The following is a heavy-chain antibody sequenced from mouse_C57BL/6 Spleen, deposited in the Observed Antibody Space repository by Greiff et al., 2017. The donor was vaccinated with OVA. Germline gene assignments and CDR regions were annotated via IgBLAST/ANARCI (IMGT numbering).Heavy chain of an antibody. V-gene: IGHV1-82*01. J-gene: IGHJ4*01. CDR3: ERSGCINAVMGNAMDY. CDR1: GYAFSSSW. Sequence: VQLKQSGPELVKPGASVKISCKASGYAFSSSWMHWVKQRPGKGLEWIGRIYPGDGDTNYNGKFKGKATLTADTSSSTAYMQLSSLTSEDSAVYFCERSGCINAVMGNAMDYWGQGTPVTVSA. CDR2: IYPGDGDT. D-gene: IGHD1-1*01.